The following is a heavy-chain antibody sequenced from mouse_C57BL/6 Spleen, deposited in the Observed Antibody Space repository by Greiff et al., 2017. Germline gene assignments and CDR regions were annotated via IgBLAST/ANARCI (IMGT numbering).Heavy chain of an antibody. CDR2: IDPSDSYT. Sequence: QVQLQQSGAELVMPGASVKLSCKASGYTFTSYWMHWVKQRPGQGLEWIGEIDPSDSYTNYNQKFKDKSTLTVDKSSSTAYMQLSSLTSEDSAVYYCARYDGYYYWYFDVWGTGTTVTVSS. V-gene: IGHV1-69*01. CDR1: GYTFTSYW. J-gene: IGHJ1*03. D-gene: IGHD2-3*01. CDR3: ARYDGYYYWYFDV.